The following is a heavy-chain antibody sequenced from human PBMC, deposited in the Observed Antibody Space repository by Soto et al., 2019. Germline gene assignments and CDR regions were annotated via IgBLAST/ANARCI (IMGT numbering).Heavy chain of an antibody. Sequence: ASVKVSCKASGYTFTSYGISWVRQAPGQGLEWMGWISAYNGNTNYAQKLQGRVTMTTDTSTSTAYMELRSLRSDDTAVYYCARTYSRSWYSAFDSWGQGKMVTFSS. V-gene: IGHV1-18*01. CDR2: ISAYNGNT. CDR1: GYTFTSYG. D-gene: IGHD6-13*01. CDR3: ARTYSRSWYSAFDS. J-gene: IGHJ3*02.